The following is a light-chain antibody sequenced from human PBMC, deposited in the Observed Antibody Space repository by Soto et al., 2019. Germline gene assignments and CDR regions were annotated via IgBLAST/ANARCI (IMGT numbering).Light chain of an antibody. CDR2: SNN. CDR3: AAWDDSLNGPV. Sequence: QSALTQPPSASGSPGQSVTISCTGTSSDIGAYNYVSWFQQHPGEAPKLIIYSNNQRPSGVPDRFSGSKSGTSASLAISGLQSEDEADFYCAAWDDSLNGPVFGGGTKVTVL. CDR1: SSDIGAYNY. J-gene: IGLJ2*01. V-gene: IGLV2-8*01.